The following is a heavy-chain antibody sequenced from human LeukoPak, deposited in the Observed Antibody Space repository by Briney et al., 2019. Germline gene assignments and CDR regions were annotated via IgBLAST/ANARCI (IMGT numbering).Heavy chain of an antibody. CDR2: INPNSGGT. V-gene: IGHV1-2*02. CDR1: GYTFTGYY. Sequence: ASVKVSCKASGYTFTGYYMHWVRQAPGQGLEWMGWINPNSGGTNYAQKFQGRVTMTRDTSISTAYMELSRLRSDDTAVYYCARDRRRVTTGGNNWFDPWGQGTLVTVPS. D-gene: IGHD4-17*01. J-gene: IGHJ5*02. CDR3: ARDRRRVTTGGNNWFDP.